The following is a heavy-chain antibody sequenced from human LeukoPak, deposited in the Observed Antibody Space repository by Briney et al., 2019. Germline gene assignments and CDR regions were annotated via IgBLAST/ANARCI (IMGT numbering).Heavy chain of an antibody. J-gene: IGHJ4*02. CDR2: IKQDGSEK. CDR3: ARDRTKRWELLGYFDY. CDR1: GFTFSSYW. V-gene: IGHV3-7*01. D-gene: IGHD1-26*01. Sequence: GGSLRLSCAASGFTFSSYWMSWVRQAPGKGLEWVPNIKQDGSEKYYVDSVKGRFTISRDNAKNSLYLQMNSLRAEDTAVYYCARDRTKRWELLGYFDYWGQGTLVTVSS.